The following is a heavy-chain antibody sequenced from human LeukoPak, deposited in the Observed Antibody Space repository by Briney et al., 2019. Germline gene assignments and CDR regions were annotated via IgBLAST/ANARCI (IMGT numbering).Heavy chain of an antibody. Sequence: GGSLRLSCAASGFTFSSYAMSWVRQAPGKGLEWVSAISGSGGSTYYADSVKGRFTISRDNSKNTLYLQMNSLRAEDTAVYYCATYYYSSGGTFDIWGQGTMVTVSS. CDR2: ISGSGGST. V-gene: IGHV3-23*01. CDR1: GFTFSSYA. D-gene: IGHD3-10*01. CDR3: ATYYYSSGGTFDI. J-gene: IGHJ3*02.